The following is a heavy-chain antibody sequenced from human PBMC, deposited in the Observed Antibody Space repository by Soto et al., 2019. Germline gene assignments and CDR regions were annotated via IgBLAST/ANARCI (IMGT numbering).Heavy chain of an antibody. CDR1: GGTFSSYA. V-gene: IGHV1-69*13. D-gene: IGHD6-13*01. CDR3: ERGGAAAAPGWYFDY. CDR2: IIPIFGTA. J-gene: IGHJ4*02. Sequence: SVKVSCKASGGTFSSYAISWVRQAPGQGLEWMGGIIPIFGTANYAQKFQGRVTITADESTSTAYMELSSLRSEDTAVYSCERGGAAAAPGWYFDYWGQGTLVTVSS.